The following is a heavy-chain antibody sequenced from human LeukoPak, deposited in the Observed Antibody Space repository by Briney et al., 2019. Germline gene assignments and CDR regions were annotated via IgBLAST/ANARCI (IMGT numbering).Heavy chain of an antibody. D-gene: IGHD5-18*01. CDR3: ARAGTAMVSGMDF. V-gene: IGHV3-21*01. Sequence: GGSLRLAWVASGFTLAILTMKWVRHADGRGMGWVASISSSCSYIYYADSVKGRFTISRDNAKNSLYLQMNSLRAEDTAVYYCARAGTAMVSGMDFWGQGTTITV. CDR1: GFTLAILT. CDR2: ISSSCSYI. J-gene: IGHJ6*02.